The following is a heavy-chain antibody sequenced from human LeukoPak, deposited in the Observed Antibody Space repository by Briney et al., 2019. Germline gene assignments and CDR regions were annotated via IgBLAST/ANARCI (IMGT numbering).Heavy chain of an antibody. V-gene: IGHV3-53*01. J-gene: IGHJ4*02. D-gene: IGHD1-7*01. Sequence: GGSLRLSCAASGFNCNSHAMNWVRQAPGKGLEWVSVIYAGENTYYADSVKGRFTISRDNSKNTLYLQMNSLRAEDTAVYYCVREIGNSGNYDWGQGTLVTVSS. CDR2: IYAGENT. CDR3: VREIGNSGNYD. CDR1: GFNCNSHA.